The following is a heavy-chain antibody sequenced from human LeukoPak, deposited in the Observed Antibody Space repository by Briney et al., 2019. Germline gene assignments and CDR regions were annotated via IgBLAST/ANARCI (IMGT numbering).Heavy chain of an antibody. D-gene: IGHD2-8*01. Sequence: SETLSLTCTVSGGSISSYYWSWVRQPPGKGLEWIGYIYYSGSTNYNPSLKSRVTISVDTSKNQFSLKLSSVTAADTAVYYCARMGVYYYHYYMDVWGKGTTVTVSS. V-gene: IGHV4-59*01. CDR3: ARMGVYYYHYYMDV. CDR2: IYYSGST. CDR1: GGSISSYY. J-gene: IGHJ6*03.